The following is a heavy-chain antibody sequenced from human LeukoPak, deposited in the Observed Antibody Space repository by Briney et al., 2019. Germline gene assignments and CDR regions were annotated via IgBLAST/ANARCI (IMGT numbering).Heavy chain of an antibody. CDR1: GFTFSTYN. J-gene: IGHJ6*03. D-gene: IGHD3-22*01. Sequence: PGGSLRLSCAASGFTFSTYNMNWVRQAPGKGLEWVSSITSSSSYIYYADSVKGRFTISRDNAKNSLYLQMNSLRAEDTAVYYCARVGYYSGYYYYYYMDVWGRGTTVTISS. V-gene: IGHV3-21*04. CDR2: ITSSSSYI. CDR3: ARVGYYSGYYYYYYMDV.